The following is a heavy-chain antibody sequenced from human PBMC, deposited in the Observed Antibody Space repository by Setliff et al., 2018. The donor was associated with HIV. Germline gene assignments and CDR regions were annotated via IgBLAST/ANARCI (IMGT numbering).Heavy chain of an antibody. J-gene: IGHJ4*02. V-gene: IGHV3-30*01. Sequence: PGGSLRLSCVASGFTFSTYAMHWVRQAPGKGLEWVASIRSDGSNKYYADSVTGRFTISRDDSKNTLYLQMNSLRAEDTAVYYCTTDHPEEVTFDYWGQGTLVTVSS. CDR3: TTDHPEEVTFDY. CDR2: IRSDGSNK. D-gene: IGHD5-18*01. CDR1: GFTFSTYA.